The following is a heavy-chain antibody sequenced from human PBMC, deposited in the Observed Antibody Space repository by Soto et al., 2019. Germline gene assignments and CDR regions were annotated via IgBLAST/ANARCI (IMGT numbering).Heavy chain of an antibody. CDR3: ASYLYSSGWYSPDYYYGMDV. V-gene: IGHV1-58*01. J-gene: IGHJ6*02. D-gene: IGHD6-19*01. CDR1: GFTFTSSA. Sequence: ASVKVSCKASGFTFTSSAVQWVRQARGQRLEWIGWIVVGSGNTNYAQKFQERVTITRDMSTSTAYMELSSLRSEDTAVYYCASYLYSSGWYSPDYYYGMDVWGQGTTVTSP. CDR2: IVVGSGNT.